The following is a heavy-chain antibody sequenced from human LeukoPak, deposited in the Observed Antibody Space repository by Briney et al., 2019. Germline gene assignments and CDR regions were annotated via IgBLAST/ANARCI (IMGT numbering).Heavy chain of an antibody. CDR3: AKGGREWLFYRFSD. Sequence: PGGSLRLSCAASAFSFSSYEMSWVRQAPGKGLEWVSAISGSGGSTYYADSVKGRFTISRDNSKNTLYLQMNSLRAEDTAVYYCAKGGREWLFYRFSDWGQGTLVTVSS. CDR2: ISGSGGST. J-gene: IGHJ4*02. CDR1: AFSFSSYE. D-gene: IGHD3-3*01. V-gene: IGHV3-23*01.